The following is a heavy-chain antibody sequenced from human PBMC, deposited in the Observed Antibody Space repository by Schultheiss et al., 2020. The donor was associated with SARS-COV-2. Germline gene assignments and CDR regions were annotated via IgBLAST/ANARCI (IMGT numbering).Heavy chain of an antibody. CDR1: GYTFTSYG. V-gene: IGHV1-18*01. D-gene: IGHD4-17*01. CDR2: ISAYNGNT. CDR3: ARDFRATVTFDS. Sequence: ASVKVSCKASGYTFTSYGISWVRQAPGQGLEWMGWISAYNGNTNYAQKLQGRVTMTTDTSTSTVYMELSRLKSDDTAMYYCARDFRATVTFDSWGQGTLVTVSS. J-gene: IGHJ4*02.